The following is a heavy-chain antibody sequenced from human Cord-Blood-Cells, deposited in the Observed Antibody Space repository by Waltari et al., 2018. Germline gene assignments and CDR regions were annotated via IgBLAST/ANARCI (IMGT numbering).Heavy chain of an antibody. CDR3: ARVGAAGTTDAFDI. CDR2: IYYSGST. D-gene: IGHD3-16*01. J-gene: IGHJ3*02. V-gene: IGHV4-39*01. Sequence: QLQLQESGPGLVKPSETLSLTCTVPGGSIRSSSYYWGWIRQPPGKGLEWIGSIYYSGSTYYNPSLKSRVTISVDTSKNQFSLKLSSVTAADTAVYYCARVGAAGTTDAFDIWGQGTMVTVSS. CDR1: GGSIRSSSYY.